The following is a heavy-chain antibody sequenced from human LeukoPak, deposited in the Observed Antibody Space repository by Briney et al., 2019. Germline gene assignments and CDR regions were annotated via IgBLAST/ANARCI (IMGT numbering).Heavy chain of an antibody. CDR2: IYPGDSDT. CDR3: ARRMTTKLGYFDY. CDR1: GYSFTSYW. J-gene: IGHJ4*02. Sequence: GESLKISCKGAGYSFTSYWIGWVRQMPGKGLEWMGIIYPGDSDTRYSPSFQGQVTISADKSISTAYLQWSSLKASDTAMYYCARRMTTKLGYFDYWGQGTLVTVSS. V-gene: IGHV5-51*01. D-gene: IGHD4-11*01.